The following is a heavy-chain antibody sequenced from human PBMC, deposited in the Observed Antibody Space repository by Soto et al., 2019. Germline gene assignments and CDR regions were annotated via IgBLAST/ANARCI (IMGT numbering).Heavy chain of an antibody. J-gene: IGHJ4*02. D-gene: IGHD2-15*01. CDR2: IYPGDSDT. Sequence: GESLKISCKGSGYSFTTYWIAWVRQMPGKGLEWMGIIYPGDSDTTYSPSFQGQVTISADKSISTAYLQWSSLKASDTAMYYCARGGYCGGGTCYAGGPFDYWGQGTLVTVSS. V-gene: IGHV5-51*01. CDR1: GYSFTTYW. CDR3: ARGGYCGGGTCYAGGPFDY.